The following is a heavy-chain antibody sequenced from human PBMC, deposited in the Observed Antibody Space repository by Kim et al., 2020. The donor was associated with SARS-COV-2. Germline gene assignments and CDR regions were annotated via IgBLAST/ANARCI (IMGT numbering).Heavy chain of an antibody. CDR2: IYYSGST. CDR1: GGSISTYY. CDR3: ARVFRGMDV. V-gene: IGHV4-59*01. Sequence: SETLSLTCAVSGGSISTYYWTWLRQAPGKGLEWMGYIYYSGSTNYNPSLESRVTISLDTSKKQVSLKLTSVTAADTAVYYCARVFRGMDVWGQGTTVTVSS. D-gene: IGHD3-16*01. J-gene: IGHJ6*02.